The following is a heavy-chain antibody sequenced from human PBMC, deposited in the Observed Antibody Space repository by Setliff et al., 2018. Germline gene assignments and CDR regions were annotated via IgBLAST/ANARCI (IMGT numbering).Heavy chain of an antibody. CDR1: GYTFTNHY. Sequence: ASVKVSCKASGYTFTNHYIHWVGQAPGQGLEWMGVIHPSGDSTSYAQKFQGRVTMTRDTSTSTVYMELSSLTSEDTAVYYCARWGYYYGGNDYWGQGTLVTVSS. D-gene: IGHD4-17*01. J-gene: IGHJ4*02. CDR2: IHPSGDST. CDR3: ARWGYYYGGNDY. V-gene: IGHV1-46*01.